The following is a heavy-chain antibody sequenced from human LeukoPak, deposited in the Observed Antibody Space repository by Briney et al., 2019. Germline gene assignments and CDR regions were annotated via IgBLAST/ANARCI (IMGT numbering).Heavy chain of an antibody. CDR3: AREAAGSFDY. CDR1: GYTFTSHG. J-gene: IGHJ4*02. Sequence: ASVKVSCKASGYTFTSHGISWVRQAPGQGLEWVGWISAYNGNTNYAQRLQGRVTMTTDTSTNTAYTELRSLRSDDTAVYYCAREAAGSFDYWGQGTLVTVSS. D-gene: IGHD6-13*01. V-gene: IGHV1-18*01. CDR2: ISAYNGNT.